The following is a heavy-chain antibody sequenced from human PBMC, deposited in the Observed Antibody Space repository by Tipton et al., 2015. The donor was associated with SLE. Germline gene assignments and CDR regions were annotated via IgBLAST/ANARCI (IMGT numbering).Heavy chain of an antibody. Sequence: TLSLTCSVSGGSLSGHYWSWIRQTPGMRLEWIGYIYFSGSTNYNPSFSGRVTMSVDTSKNQVSLNLNSVTAADTAVYYCASVRGAFDIWGQGTMVTVSS. V-gene: IGHV4-59*11. CDR2: IYFSGST. D-gene: IGHD3-10*02. CDR3: ASVRGAFDI. J-gene: IGHJ3*02. CDR1: GGSLSGHY.